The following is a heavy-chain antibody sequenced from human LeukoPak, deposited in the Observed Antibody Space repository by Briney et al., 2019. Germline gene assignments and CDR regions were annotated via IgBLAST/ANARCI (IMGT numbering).Heavy chain of an antibody. V-gene: IGHV3-48*03. CDR3: ARVEQQLVRGC. D-gene: IGHD6-13*01. CDR2: ISGTGSTR. Sequence: PGGSLRLSCSASGFTLSSYEMNWVRQAPGKGLEWVSYISGTGSTRYYADSVKGRFTISRDNAKNSLYLQMNSLRAEDTALYYCARVEQQLVRGCWGQGTLVTVSS. CDR1: GFTLSSYE. J-gene: IGHJ4*02.